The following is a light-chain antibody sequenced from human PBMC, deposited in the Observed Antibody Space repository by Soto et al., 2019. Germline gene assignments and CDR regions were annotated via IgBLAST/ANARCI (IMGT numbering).Light chain of an antibody. CDR1: QSISSW. J-gene: IGKJ2*01. Sequence: DIQMTQSPSTLSASVGDRVTITCRASQSISSWLAWYQQKPGKAPKLLIYKASSLESGVRSRFSGSGSGTEFTLTISSLQPDDFATYYCQEYKSYSTFGQGTKLEIK. CDR2: KAS. V-gene: IGKV1-5*03. CDR3: QEYKSYST.